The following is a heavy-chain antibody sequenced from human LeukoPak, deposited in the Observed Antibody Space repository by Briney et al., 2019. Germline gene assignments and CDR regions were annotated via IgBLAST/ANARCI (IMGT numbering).Heavy chain of an antibody. CDR1: GDSISSGSYY. D-gene: IGHD6-25*01. V-gene: IGHV4-61*02. J-gene: IGHJ4*02. CDR2: IYTSGST. CDR3: ATTRWTSESGGFDY. Sequence: SETLSLTCTVSGDSISSGSYYWSWIRQPAGKGLEWIGRIYTSGSTKYNPSLKSRVTISLDTSKNQFSLKVSSVTAADTAMYYCATTRWTSESGGFDYWGQGTLVTVSS.